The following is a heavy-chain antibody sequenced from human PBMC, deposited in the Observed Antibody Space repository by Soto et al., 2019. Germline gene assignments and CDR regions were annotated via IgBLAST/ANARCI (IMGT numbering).Heavy chain of an antibody. J-gene: IGHJ3*01. V-gene: IGHV4-30-2*01. CDR2: MYQSGST. CDR3: ARARSWDAYDV. D-gene: IGHD3-10*01. Sequence: QLQLQESGSGLVNPSQTLSLTCTVSGGSINSGDYSWSWIRQAPGKGLEWIGYMYQSGSTFYNPSLKSPVTISIDRSENFFSLDLKSVTAADTAVYYCARARSWDAYDVWGQGTLVTVSS. CDR1: GGSINSGDYS.